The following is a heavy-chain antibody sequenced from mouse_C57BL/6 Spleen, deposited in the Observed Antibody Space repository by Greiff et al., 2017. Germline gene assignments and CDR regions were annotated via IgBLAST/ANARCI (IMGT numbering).Heavy chain of an antibody. V-gene: IGHV5-17*01. J-gene: IGHJ2*01. CDR1: GFTFSDYG. CDR2: ISSGSSTI. CDR3: ARSLYGACFAY. Sequence: EVKLMESGGGLVKPGGSLKLSCAASGFTFSDYGMHWVRQAPEKGLEWVAYISSGSSTIYYADTVKGRFTISRDNAKNTLFLQMTSLRSEDTAMYYCARSLYGACFAYWGQGTTLTVSS. D-gene: IGHD1-1*02.